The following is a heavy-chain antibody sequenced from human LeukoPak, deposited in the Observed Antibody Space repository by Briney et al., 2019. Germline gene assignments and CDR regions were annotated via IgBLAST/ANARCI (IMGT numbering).Heavy chain of an antibody. CDR2: IYYSGST. V-gene: IGHV4-39*07. Sequence: PSETLSLTCTVSGGSISSSSYYWGWIRQPPGKGLEWIGSIYYSGSTYYNPSLKSRVTISVDTSKNQFSLKLSSVTAADTAVYYCARGERGGDYYYYYYYMDVWGKGTTVTVSS. CDR3: ARGERGGDYYYYYYYMDV. J-gene: IGHJ6*03. CDR1: GGSISSSSYY. D-gene: IGHD2-21*02.